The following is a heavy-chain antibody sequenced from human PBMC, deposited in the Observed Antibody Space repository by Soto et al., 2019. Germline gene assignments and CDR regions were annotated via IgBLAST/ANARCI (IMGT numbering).Heavy chain of an antibody. CDR2: ISYDGSNK. CDR1: GFPFSSYA. V-gene: IGHV3-30-3*01. CDR3: ARKDVAHIDY. D-gene: IGHD2-15*01. J-gene: IGHJ4*02. Sequence: LSLTCAASGFPFSSYAMHWVRQAPGKGLEWVAVISYDGSNKYYADSVKGRFTISRDNSKNTLYLQMNSLRAEDTAVYYCARKDVAHIDYWGQGTLVTVSS.